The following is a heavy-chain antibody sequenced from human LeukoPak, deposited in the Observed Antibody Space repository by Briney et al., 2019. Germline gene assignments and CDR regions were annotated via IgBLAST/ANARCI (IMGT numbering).Heavy chain of an antibody. J-gene: IGHJ4*02. CDR2: IYYSGNT. Sequence: SETLSLTCTVSGGSISSSSYYCGWIRQPPGKGLEWIGSIYYSGNTYYNPSLKSRVTISVDTSKNQFSLNLTSVTAADTAVYYCARHKLPIDYWGQGTLVTVSS. CDR1: GGSISSSSYY. D-gene: IGHD6-6*01. CDR3: ARHKLPIDY. V-gene: IGHV4-39*01.